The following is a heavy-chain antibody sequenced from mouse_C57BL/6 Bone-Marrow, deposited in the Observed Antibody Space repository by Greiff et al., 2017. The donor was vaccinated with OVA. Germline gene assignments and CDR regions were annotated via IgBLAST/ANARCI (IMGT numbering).Heavy chain of an antibody. CDR1: GYTFTSYG. J-gene: IGHJ1*03. Sequence: VQLQQSGAELARPGASVKLSCKASGYTFTSYGISCVKQRTGQGLEWIGEIYPRSGNTYYNEKFKGKATLTADKSSSTAYMELRSLTSEDSAVYFCARYLPYYGSSYPYWYFDVWGTGTTVTVSS. D-gene: IGHD1-1*01. CDR3: ARYLPYYGSSYPYWYFDV. V-gene: IGHV1-81*01. CDR2: IYPRSGNT.